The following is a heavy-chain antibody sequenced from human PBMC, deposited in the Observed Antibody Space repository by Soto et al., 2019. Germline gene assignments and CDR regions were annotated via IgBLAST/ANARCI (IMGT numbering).Heavy chain of an antibody. V-gene: IGHV1-69*01. Sequence: QVQLVQSGAEVKKPGSSVKVSCKASGGTFSSYAISWVRQAPGQGLEWMGGITPIFGTANYAQKFQGRVTITADESTSTAYMELSSLRSEDTAVYYCARDSKSSGWSTDDAFDIWGQGTMVTVSS. CDR3: ARDSKSSGWSTDDAFDI. J-gene: IGHJ3*02. CDR2: ITPIFGTA. CDR1: GGTFSSYA. D-gene: IGHD6-19*01.